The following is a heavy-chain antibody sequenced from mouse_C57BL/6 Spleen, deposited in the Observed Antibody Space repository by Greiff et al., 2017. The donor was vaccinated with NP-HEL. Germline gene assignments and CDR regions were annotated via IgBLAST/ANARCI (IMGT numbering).Heavy chain of an antibody. J-gene: IGHJ3*01. CDR2: IDPETGGT. CDR1: GYTFTHYE. D-gene: IGHD1-1*01. CDR3: TLIYYYGSSYAWFAY. V-gene: IGHV1-15*01. Sequence: VQLQQSGAELVRPGASVTLSCKASGYTFTHYEMHWVKQTPVHGLEWIGAIDPETGGTAYNQKFKGKAILTADKSSSTAYMELRSLTSEDSAVYYCTLIYYYGSSYAWFAYWGQGTLVTVSA.